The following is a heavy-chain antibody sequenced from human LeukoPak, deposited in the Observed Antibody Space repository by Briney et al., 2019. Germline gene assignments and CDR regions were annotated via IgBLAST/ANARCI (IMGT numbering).Heavy chain of an antibody. J-gene: IGHJ4*02. D-gene: IGHD3-3*01. CDR3: ARDLPYYDFWSGYYTKGVRFDY. V-gene: IGHV4-34*01. CDR2: IKHSGST. CDR1: GGSFSGYY. Sequence: PSETLSLTCAVYGGSFSGYYWSWIRQPPGKGLEGIGEIKHSGSTNYNPSLKSRVTISVDTSKNQFSLKLSSVTAADTAVYYCARDLPYYDFWSGYYTKGVRFDYWGQGTLVTVSS.